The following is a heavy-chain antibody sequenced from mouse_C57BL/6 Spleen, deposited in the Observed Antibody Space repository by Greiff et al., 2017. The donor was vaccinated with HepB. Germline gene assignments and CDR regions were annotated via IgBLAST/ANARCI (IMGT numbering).Heavy chain of an antibody. V-gene: IGHV1-22*01. J-gene: IGHJ2*01. Sequence: EVQLQQSGPELVKPGASVKMSCKASGYTFTDYNMHWVKQSHGKSLEWIGYINPNNGGTSYNQKFKGKATLTVNKSSSTAYMELRSLTSEDSAVYYCALGQPRSDYFDYWGQGTTLTVSS. CDR3: ALGQPRSDYFDY. D-gene: IGHD3-3*01. CDR1: GYTFTDYN. CDR2: INPNNGGT.